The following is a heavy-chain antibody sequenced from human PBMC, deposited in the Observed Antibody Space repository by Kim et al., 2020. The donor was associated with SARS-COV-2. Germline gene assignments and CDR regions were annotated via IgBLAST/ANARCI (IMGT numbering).Heavy chain of an antibody. D-gene: IGHD3-10*01. Sequence: LKSRVTISVDTSKNQFSLKLSSVTAADTAVYYCAVWFGPARYYYYYGMDVWGQGTTVTVSS. V-gene: IGHV4-39*01. CDR3: AVWFGPARYYYYYGMDV. J-gene: IGHJ6*02.